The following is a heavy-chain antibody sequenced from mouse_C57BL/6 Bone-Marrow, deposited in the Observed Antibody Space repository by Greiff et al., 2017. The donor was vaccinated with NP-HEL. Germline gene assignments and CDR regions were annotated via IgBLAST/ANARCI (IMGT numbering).Heavy chain of an antibody. J-gene: IGHJ3*01. Sequence: VKLMESGGGLVQSGRSLRLSCATSGFTFSDFYMEWVRQAPGKGLEWIAASRNKANDYTTEYSASVKGRFIVSRDTSQSILYLQMNALRAEDTAIYYCARDASSGPFAYWGQGTLVTVSA. CDR3: ARDASSGPFAY. CDR1: GFTFSDFY. D-gene: IGHD3-2*02. V-gene: IGHV7-1*01. CDR2: SRNKANDYTT.